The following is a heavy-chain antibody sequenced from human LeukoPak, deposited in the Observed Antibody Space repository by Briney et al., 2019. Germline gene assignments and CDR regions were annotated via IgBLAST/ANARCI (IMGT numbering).Heavy chain of an antibody. CDR3: ARDSADYGDYDY. D-gene: IGHD4-17*01. V-gene: IGHV1-46*01. J-gene: IGHJ4*02. CDR2: INPSGGST. Sequence: ASVKVSCKASGYTFTSYFMHWVRQARGQGLDWMGIINPSGGSTSYAQKFQGRVTMTRDTSTSTVYMELSSLRSEDTAVYYCARDSADYGDYDYWGQGTLVTVSS. CDR1: GYTFTSYF.